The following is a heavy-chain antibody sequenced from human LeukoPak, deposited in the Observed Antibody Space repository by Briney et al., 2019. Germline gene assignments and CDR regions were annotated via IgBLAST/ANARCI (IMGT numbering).Heavy chain of an antibody. CDR1: GFTFSDYA. Sequence: GGSLRLSCAASGFTFSDYAMHWVRQAPGKGLEWVAVLSYGGTNKYYADSVKGRFTISRDNSKNTMFLQMNSLRAEDTAVYHCGRDRSGYANEAFDFWGQGTMVTVSS. CDR2: LSYGGTNK. CDR3: GRDRSGYANEAFDF. V-gene: IGHV3-30-3*01. J-gene: IGHJ3*01. D-gene: IGHD3-3*01.